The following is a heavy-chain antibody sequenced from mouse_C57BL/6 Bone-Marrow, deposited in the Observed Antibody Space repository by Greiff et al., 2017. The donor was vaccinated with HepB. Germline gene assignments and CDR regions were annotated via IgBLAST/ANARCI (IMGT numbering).Heavy chain of an antibody. CDR3: ARDYSYAMDY. Sequence: VQLQQPGAELVMPGASVKLSCKASGYTFTSYWMHWVKQRPGQGLEWIGEIDPSDSYTNYNQKFKGKSTLTVDKSSSTAYMQLSSLTSEDSAVYYCARDYSYAMDYWGQGTSVTVSS. V-gene: IGHV1-69*01. J-gene: IGHJ4*01. D-gene: IGHD1-1*01. CDR1: GYTFTSYW. CDR2: IDPSDSYT.